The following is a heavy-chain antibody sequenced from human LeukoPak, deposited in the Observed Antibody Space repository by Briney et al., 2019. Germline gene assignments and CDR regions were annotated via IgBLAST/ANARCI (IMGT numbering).Heavy chain of an antibody. V-gene: IGHV1-46*01. D-gene: IGHD4-11*01. Sequence: GASVKVSCKASGYTFTSYYMHWVRQAPGQGLEWMGIINPSGGSTSYAQKFQGRVTMTRDMSTSTVYMELSSLRSEDTAVYYCARADSNYDFDYWGQGTLVTVSS. CDR2: INPSGGST. J-gene: IGHJ4*02. CDR3: ARADSNYDFDY. CDR1: GYTFTSYY.